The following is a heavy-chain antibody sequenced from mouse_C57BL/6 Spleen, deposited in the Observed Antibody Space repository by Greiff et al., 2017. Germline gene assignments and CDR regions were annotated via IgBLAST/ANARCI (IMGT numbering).Heavy chain of an antibody. D-gene: IGHD2-1*01. CDR2: INPSSGYT. Sequence: VQLQESGAELARPGASVKMSCKASGYTFTSYTMHWVKQRPGQGLEWIGYINPSSGYTKYNQKFKDKATLTADKSSSTAYMQLSSLTSEDSAVYYCARQMGNSWCAYWGQGTLVTVSA. CDR3: ARQMGNSWCAY. V-gene: IGHV1-4*01. CDR1: GYTFTSYT. J-gene: IGHJ3*01.